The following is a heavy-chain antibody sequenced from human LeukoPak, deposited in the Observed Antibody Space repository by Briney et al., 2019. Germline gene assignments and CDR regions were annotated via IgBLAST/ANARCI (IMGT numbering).Heavy chain of an antibody. D-gene: IGHD3-10*01. Sequence: GASVEVSCKASGYTFTGYYMHWVRQAPGQGLEWMGWISAYNGNTNYAQKLQGRVTMTTDTSTSTAYMELRSLRSDDTAVYYCARDTPLFSYGSGAVERWFDPWGQGTLVTVSS. CDR2: ISAYNGNT. V-gene: IGHV1-18*04. J-gene: IGHJ5*02. CDR3: ARDTPLFSYGSGAVERWFDP. CDR1: GYTFTGYY.